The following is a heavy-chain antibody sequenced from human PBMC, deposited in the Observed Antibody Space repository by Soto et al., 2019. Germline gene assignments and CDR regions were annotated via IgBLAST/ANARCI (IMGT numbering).Heavy chain of an antibody. D-gene: IGHD1-26*01. CDR3: ARHNIEGGYRYFDN. J-gene: IGHJ4*02. CDR2: ISYSGST. CDR1: GGSINSYY. Sequence: QVQLQESGPGLVKPSETLSLTCKVSGGSINSYYWSWVRQPPGKGLEWIGYISYSGSTNYNPSLKSRVSXXVXTXXNQFSLRLSSVTAADTAVYYCARHNIEGGYRYFDNWGQGTLVTVSS. V-gene: IGHV4-59*08.